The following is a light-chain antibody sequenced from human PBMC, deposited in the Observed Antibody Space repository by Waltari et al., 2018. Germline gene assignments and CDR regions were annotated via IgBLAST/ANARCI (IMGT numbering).Light chain of an antibody. V-gene: IGLV3-25*03. CDR1: ALPNPS. J-gene: IGLJ3*02. CDR3: QSADSSGPYRV. Sequence: SYELTQPPSVSVSPGQTARITCHADALPNPSAHWYQQKPGQAPVLVIYKDTERPSGIPERFSGSNSGTTVTLTISGVQAEDEADYYCQSADSSGPYRVFGGGTKLTVL. CDR2: KDT.